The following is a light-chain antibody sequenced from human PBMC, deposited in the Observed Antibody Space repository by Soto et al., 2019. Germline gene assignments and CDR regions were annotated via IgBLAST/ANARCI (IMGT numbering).Light chain of an antibody. CDR2: LNN. CDR1: SSNIGSYA. Sequence: QSVLTQPPSASGTPGQRVTISCSGSSSNIGSYAVNWYQHLPGTAPKLLIYLNNQWPSGVPDRFSGSKSGTSASLAISGLQSEDEAVYYCSTWDDSLNGPVFGGGTKLTVL. J-gene: IGLJ2*01. V-gene: IGLV1-44*01. CDR3: STWDDSLNGPV.